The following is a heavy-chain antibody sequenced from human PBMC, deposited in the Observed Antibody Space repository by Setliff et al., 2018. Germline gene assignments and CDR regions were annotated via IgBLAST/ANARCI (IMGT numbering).Heavy chain of an antibody. Sequence: ASVKVSCKASGYTFTGYYMHWVRQAPGQGLEWMGIIDPSGDYTNYAQEFQGRVTITTDESTNTAYMDLSRLTSDDTAVYYCAREVLSTVVAWDYWGQGTLVTVSS. CDR1: GYTFTGYY. J-gene: IGHJ4*02. D-gene: IGHD4-17*01. V-gene: IGHV1-46*01. CDR3: AREVLSTVVAWDY. CDR2: IDPSGDYT.